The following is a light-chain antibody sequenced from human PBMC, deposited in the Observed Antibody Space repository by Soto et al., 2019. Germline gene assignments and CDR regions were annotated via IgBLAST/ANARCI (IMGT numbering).Light chain of an antibody. CDR3: SSYAGSTFSV. Sequence: QSVLTQPPSASGSPGQSVTISCTGTSSDVGGYNYVSWFQQHPGKAPKLMIYEVTKRPSGVPDRFSGSKSGNTASLTVSGLQAEDEADYYCSSYAGSTFSVFGTGTKV. CDR1: SSDVGGYNY. CDR2: EVT. J-gene: IGLJ1*01. V-gene: IGLV2-8*01.